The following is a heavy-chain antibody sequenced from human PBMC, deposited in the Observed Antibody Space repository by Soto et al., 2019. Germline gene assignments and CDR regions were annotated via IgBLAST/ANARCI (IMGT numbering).Heavy chain of an antibody. CDR2: LSGSGSNT. CDR1: GFTFNSYA. V-gene: IGHV3-23*01. CDR3: AKDETYCSGGSCYFEDYFDF. Sequence: GGSLRFSCAASGFTFNSYAMSWVRQAPGKGLEWVSALSGSGSNTYYADSVKGRFTISRDNSKNTLYLQMNSLRVEDTSLYYCAKDETYCSGGSCYFEDYFDFWGQGALVTVSS. D-gene: IGHD2-15*01. J-gene: IGHJ4*02.